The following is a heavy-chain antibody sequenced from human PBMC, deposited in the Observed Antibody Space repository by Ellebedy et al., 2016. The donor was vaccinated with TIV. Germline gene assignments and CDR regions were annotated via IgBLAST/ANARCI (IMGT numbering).Heavy chain of an antibody. Sequence: MPSETLSLTCTVSGGSISSYYWSWIRQPPVKGLEWIGDIYYTGSTNYNPSLKSRVTISVDTSKNQFSLKLTSVTAADTAVYYCARGGRITMIRGGAFDYWGQGTLVTVSS. J-gene: IGHJ4*02. CDR2: IYYTGST. CDR1: GGSISSYY. D-gene: IGHD3-10*01. V-gene: IGHV4-59*01. CDR3: ARGGRITMIRGGAFDY.